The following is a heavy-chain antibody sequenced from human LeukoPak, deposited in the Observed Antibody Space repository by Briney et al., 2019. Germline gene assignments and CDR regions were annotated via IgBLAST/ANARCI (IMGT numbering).Heavy chain of an antibody. CDR3: ARESGYYDLLTTYYYFDS. CDR1: GGSISSGSHY. J-gene: IGHJ4*02. Sequence: SETLSLTCIVSGGSISSGSHYWGWIRQPPGQGLEWIGSIFYNGNTYFNPSLKSRVTISVDTSENQFSLKLSSVAAADTAVYYCARESGYYDLLTTYYYFDSWGQGALVTVSS. CDR2: IFYNGNT. D-gene: IGHD3-9*01. V-gene: IGHV4-39*07.